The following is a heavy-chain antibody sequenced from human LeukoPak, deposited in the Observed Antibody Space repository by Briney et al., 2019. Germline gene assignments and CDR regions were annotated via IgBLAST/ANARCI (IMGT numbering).Heavy chain of an antibody. CDR2: ISGSGGST. CDR1: GFTFSSYA. J-gene: IGHJ3*02. V-gene: IGHV3-23*01. D-gene: IGHD2-2*03. CDR3: AKGGDCSSTSCLRKGPTLSNI. Sequence: PGGSLRLSCAASGFTFSSYAMSWVRQAPGKGLEWVSAISGSGGSTYYADSVKGRFTISRDNSKNTLYLQMNSLRAEDTAVYYCAKGGDCSSTSCLRKGPTLSNIWGQGTMVTVSS.